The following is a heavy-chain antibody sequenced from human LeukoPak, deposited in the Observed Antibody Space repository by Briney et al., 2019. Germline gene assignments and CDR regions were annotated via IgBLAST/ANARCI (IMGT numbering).Heavy chain of an antibody. CDR1: GFIVSSNY. Sequence: GGSLRLSCAASGFIVSSNYMTWVRQAPGKGLEWVSVIYTGGSTYYADSVRGRFTISRDNSRNTLYLQMNSLRAEDTAVYYCATHSGGYWGQGTLVTVSS. D-gene: IGHD3-16*01. CDR3: ATHSGGY. J-gene: IGHJ4*02. CDR2: IYTGGST. V-gene: IGHV3-53*01.